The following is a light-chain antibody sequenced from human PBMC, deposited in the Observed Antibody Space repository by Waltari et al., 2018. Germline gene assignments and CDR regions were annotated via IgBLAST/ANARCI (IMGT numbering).Light chain of an antibody. CDR2: DVN. V-gene: IGLV2-11*01. CDR1: SCDVGSYDY. Sequence: QSALTQPRSVSGSPGQSVTISCTGTSCDVGSYDYVSWYQQHPGKAPKVMIYDVNKRPSGVPDRFSGSKSGNTASLTISGLQAEDEAEYYCCSYGGSYYVLGTGTEVTVL. CDR3: CSYGGSYYV. J-gene: IGLJ1*01.